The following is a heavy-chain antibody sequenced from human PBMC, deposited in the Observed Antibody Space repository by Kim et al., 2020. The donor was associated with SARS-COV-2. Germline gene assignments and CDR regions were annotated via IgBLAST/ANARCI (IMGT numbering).Heavy chain of an antibody. CDR1: GFNFSSHV. J-gene: IGHJ3*02. V-gene: IGHV3-30*18. Sequence: GGSLRLSCAASGFNFSSHVMHWVRQAPGKGLEWVAVTSYDEKSKYYADSVKGRFTISRDNSKNVLYLQMNSVRGEDTAVYYCAKERDAFDIWGQGTMVTVSS. CDR2: TSYDEKSK. CDR3: AKERDAFDI.